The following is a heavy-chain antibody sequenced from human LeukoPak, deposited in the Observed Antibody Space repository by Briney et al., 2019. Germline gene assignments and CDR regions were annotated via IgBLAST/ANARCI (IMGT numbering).Heavy chain of an antibody. V-gene: IGHV3-21*01. J-gene: IGHJ4*02. CDR1: GFTFSSYS. CDR3: ARDSSRIVGALGSDY. D-gene: IGHD1-26*01. CDR2: ISSSSSYI. Sequence: GGSLRLSCAASGFTFSSYSMNWVRQAPGKGLEWVSSISSSSSYIYYADSVKGRFTISRDNAKNSLYLQMNSLRAEDTAVYYCARDSSRIVGALGSDYWGQGTLVTVSS.